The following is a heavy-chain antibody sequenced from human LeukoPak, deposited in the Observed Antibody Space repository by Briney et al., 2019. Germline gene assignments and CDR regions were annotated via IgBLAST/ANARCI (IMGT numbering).Heavy chain of an antibody. D-gene: IGHD3-10*01. Sequence: SETLSLTCTVSGGSISSSPYYWGWIRQPPGKGLEWIGTIYHSGSTYYNPSLKSRVTISVDTSKNQFSLKLSSVTAADTAVYYCARTMVRGIAPYLYWGQGTLVTVSS. J-gene: IGHJ4*02. CDR3: ARTMVRGIAPYLY. CDR2: IYHSGST. V-gene: IGHV4-39*01. CDR1: GGSISSSPYY.